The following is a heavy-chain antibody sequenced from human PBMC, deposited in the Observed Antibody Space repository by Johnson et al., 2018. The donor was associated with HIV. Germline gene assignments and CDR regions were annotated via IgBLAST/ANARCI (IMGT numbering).Heavy chain of an antibody. CDR2: IKPDGRDK. CDR1: GFTFSTYW. V-gene: IGHV3-7*01. CDR3: ATRGVTDWGGAFDI. Sequence: VQLVESGGGLVQPGGSLRLSCAASGFTFSTYWMSWVRQAPGKGLEWVANIKPDGRDKYYEASVQGRFTISRDNAKNSLYLQINNLRAEDTAVYYCATRGVTDWGGAFDIWGQGTMLTVSS. D-gene: IGHD3/OR15-3a*01. J-gene: IGHJ3*02.